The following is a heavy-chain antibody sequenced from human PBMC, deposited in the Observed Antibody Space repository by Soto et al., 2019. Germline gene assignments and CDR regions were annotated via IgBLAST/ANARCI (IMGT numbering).Heavy chain of an antibody. Sequence: QVQLVESGGGVVQPGRSPRLSCAASGFTFSSYAMHWVRQAPGKGLEWVAVISYDGSNKYYADSVKGRFTISRDNSKNTLYLQMNSLRAEDTAVYYCARDANDYGDYVGDWFDPWGQGTLVTVSS. V-gene: IGHV3-30-3*01. CDR2: ISYDGSNK. J-gene: IGHJ5*02. CDR1: GFTFSSYA. CDR3: ARDANDYGDYVGDWFDP. D-gene: IGHD4-17*01.